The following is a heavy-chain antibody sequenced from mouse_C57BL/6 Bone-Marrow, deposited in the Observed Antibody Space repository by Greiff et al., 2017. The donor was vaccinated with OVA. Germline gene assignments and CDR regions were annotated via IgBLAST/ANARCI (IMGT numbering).Heavy chain of an antibody. V-gene: IGHV2-9-1*01. CDR1: GFSLTSYA. CDR3: ARLAPIYYGNYLDY. Sequence: QVQLVESGPGLVAPSQSLSITCTVSGFSLTSYAISWVRQPPGKGLEWLGVIWTGGGTNYNSALKSRLSISKDNSKSQVFLKMNSLQTDDTARYYCARLAPIYYGNYLDYWGQGTTLTVSS. D-gene: IGHD2-1*01. CDR2: IWTGGGT. J-gene: IGHJ2*01.